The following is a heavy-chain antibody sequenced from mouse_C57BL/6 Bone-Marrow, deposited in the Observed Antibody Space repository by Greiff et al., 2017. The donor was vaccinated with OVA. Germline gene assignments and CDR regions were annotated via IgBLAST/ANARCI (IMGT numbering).Heavy chain of an antibody. CDR2: IYPGSGNT. D-gene: IGHD4-1*01. CDR1: GYTFTDYY. CDR3: ARGDWDYFDY. J-gene: IGHJ2*01. Sequence: QVQLQHSGPELVKPGASVKISCKASGYTFTDYYINWVKQRPGQGLEWIRWIYPGSGNTKYNEKFKGKATLTVDTSSSTAYMQLSSLTSEDSAVYFCARGDWDYFDYWGQGTTLTVSS. V-gene: IGHV1-84*01.